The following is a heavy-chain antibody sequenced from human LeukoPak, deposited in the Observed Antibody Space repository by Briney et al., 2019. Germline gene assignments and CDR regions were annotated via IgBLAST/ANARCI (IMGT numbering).Heavy chain of an antibody. CDR1: GFTFSSYD. J-gene: IGHJ3*02. CDR2: IGTAGDT. V-gene: IGHV3-13*04. D-gene: IGHD2-15*01. Sequence: GGSLRLSRAASGFTFSSYDMHWVRQATGKGLEWVSAIGTAGDTYYPGSVKGRFTISRENAKNSLYLQMNSLRAGDTAVYYCARGGRGEEDETHDAFDIWAQGTMVTVSS. CDR3: ARGGRGEEDETHDAFDI.